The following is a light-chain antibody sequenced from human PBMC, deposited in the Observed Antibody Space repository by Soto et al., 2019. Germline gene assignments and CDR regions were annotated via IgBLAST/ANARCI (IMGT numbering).Light chain of an antibody. V-gene: IGKV1-9*01. Sequence: DIQLTLSPSFLSASVGDRVTNTCRASQDITGFLGWYKQKPGRAPELLIYCASSLQSGVPSRFSGSGSGTEFTLTISSLQPEDFATYYCQQLNDYPLTFGPGTKVDIK. CDR1: QDITGF. CDR3: QQLNDYPLT. J-gene: IGKJ3*01. CDR2: CAS.